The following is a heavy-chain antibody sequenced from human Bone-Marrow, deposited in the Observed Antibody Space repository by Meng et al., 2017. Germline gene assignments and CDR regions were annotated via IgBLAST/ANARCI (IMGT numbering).Heavy chain of an antibody. V-gene: IGHV3-7*01. D-gene: IGHD6-19*01. J-gene: IGHJ3*02. CDR3: ASKNQWLARGGAFDI. CDR1: GFTFSSYW. CDR2: IKQDGSEK. Sequence: GESLKISCAASGFTFSSYWMSWVRQAPGKGLEWVANIKQDGSEKYYVDSVKGRFTISRDNAKNSLYLQMNSLRAEDTAVYYCASKNQWLARGGAFDIWGQGTMVTVSS.